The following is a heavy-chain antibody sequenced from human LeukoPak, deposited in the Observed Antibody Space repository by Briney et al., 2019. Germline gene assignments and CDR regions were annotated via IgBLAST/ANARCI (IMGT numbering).Heavy chain of an antibody. CDR2: IGISSGNT. CDR3: ARDHRYAFDN. V-gene: IGHV3-48*01. Sequence: GGSLRLSCAASGFNFIDYSMTWVRQAPGKGLEWISYIGISSGNTKYADSVKGRFTISRDKARNSLYLQMNSLRVEDTAVYYCARDHRYAFDNWGHGTLVTVSS. D-gene: IGHD5-12*01. CDR1: GFNFIDYS. J-gene: IGHJ4*01.